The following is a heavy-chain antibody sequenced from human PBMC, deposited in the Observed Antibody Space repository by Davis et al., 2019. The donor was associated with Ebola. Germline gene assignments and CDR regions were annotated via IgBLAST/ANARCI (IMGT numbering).Heavy chain of an antibody. V-gene: IGHV4-59*08. Sequence: MPSETLSLTCTVSGGSISSYYWSWIRQSPGKGLEWIGYIYYSGSTNYNPSLKSRVTISVDTSKNQFSLRLNSVTATDTAVYYCAIQILGFTRVFDYWGRGTQVTVSS. CDR3: AIQILGFTRVFDY. CDR2: IYYSGST. J-gene: IGHJ4*02. D-gene: IGHD1-26*01. CDR1: GGSISSYY.